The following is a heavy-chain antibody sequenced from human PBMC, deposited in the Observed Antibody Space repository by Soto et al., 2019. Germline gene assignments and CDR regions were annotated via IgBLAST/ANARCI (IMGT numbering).Heavy chain of an antibody. D-gene: IGHD5-12*01. Sequence: SETLSLTCAVSGVTISTYYCSWIRQPPGKGLEWIGYNYHSGTTNYNPSLKSRVTISVDTSKNQFSLRLTSVTAADTAIYYCVREAYIGYGHAIDHWGQGTLVTVSS. V-gene: IGHV4-59*01. CDR3: VREAYIGYGHAIDH. CDR2: NYHSGTT. CDR1: GVTISTYY. J-gene: IGHJ4*02.